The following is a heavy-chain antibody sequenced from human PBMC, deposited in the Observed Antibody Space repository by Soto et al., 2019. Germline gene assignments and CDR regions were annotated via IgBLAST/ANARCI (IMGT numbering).Heavy chain of an antibody. CDR1: GFTFSSYA. V-gene: IGHV3-23*01. Sequence: PGGSLRLSCAASGFTFSSYAMSWVRQAPGKGLEWVSAISGSGGSTYYADSVKGRFTISRDNSKNTLYLQMNSLRAEDTAVYYCAKDDGLGHIVVVVAATTLKAFDIWGQGTMVTVSS. D-gene: IGHD2-15*01. CDR3: AKDDGLGHIVVVVAATTLKAFDI. CDR2: ISGSGGST. J-gene: IGHJ3*02.